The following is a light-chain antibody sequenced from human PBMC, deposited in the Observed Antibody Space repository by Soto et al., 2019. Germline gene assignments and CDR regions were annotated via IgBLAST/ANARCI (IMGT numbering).Light chain of an antibody. CDR3: QQCNIYWT. CDR2: DAS. CDR1: QSVSSW. Sequence: DIQMTQSPSTLSASVGDRVTITCRASQSVSSWLAWYQQKPGKAPKLLIYDASSLESGVPSRFSGSGPGTEFTLTISSLQPDDFATYYCQQCNIYWTFGQGTKVEI. J-gene: IGKJ1*01. V-gene: IGKV1-5*01.